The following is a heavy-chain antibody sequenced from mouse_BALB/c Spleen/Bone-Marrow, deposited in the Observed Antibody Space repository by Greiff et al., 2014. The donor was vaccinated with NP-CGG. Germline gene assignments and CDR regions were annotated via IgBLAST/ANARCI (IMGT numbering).Heavy chain of an antibody. J-gene: IGHJ4*01. Sequence: VMLVESGPGLVAPSQSLSITCTVSGFSLTNYGIHWVRQPPGKGLEWLGVIWAGGSTNYNSALMSRLSITKDNSKSQVFLKMNSLQTDDTAMYYCASTGAGAMDYWGQGTPVTVSS. CDR2: IWAGGST. V-gene: IGHV2-9*02. CDR3: ASTGAGAMDY. D-gene: IGHD4-1*02. CDR1: GFSLTNYG.